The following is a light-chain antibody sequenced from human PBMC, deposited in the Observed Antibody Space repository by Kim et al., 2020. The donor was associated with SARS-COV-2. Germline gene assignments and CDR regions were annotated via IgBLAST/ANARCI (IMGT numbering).Light chain of an antibody. V-gene: IGLV1-51*01. CDR3: GTWDSSRSAWV. CDR1: SPNIGNTY. Sequence: GKKVTISCSGSSPNIGNTYVSWYQQRPGTAPKLLIYDNNKRPSGIPDRFSGSKSGTSATLGITGLQTGDEADYYCGTWDSSRSAWVFGGGTQLTVL. J-gene: IGLJ3*02. CDR2: DNN.